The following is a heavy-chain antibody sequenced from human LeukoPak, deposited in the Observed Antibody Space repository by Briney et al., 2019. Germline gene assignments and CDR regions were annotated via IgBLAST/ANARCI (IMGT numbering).Heavy chain of an antibody. CDR1: GYTFTSYD. V-gene: IGHV1-69*05. D-gene: IGHD3-22*01. J-gene: IGHJ4*02. CDR2: IIPIFGTA. CDR3: AREGGYFDFDY. Sequence: ASVKVSCKASGYTFTSYDINWVRQAPGQGLEWMGRIIPIFGTANYAQKFQGRVTITTDESTSTAYMELSSLRSEDTAVNYCAREGGYFDFDYWGQGTLVTVSS.